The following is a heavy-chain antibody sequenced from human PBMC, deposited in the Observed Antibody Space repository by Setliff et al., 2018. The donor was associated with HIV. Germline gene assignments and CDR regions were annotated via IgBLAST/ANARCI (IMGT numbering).Heavy chain of an antibody. CDR2: IRTSGST. J-gene: IGHJ4*02. CDR3: ARGLDSAKIHY. D-gene: IGHD6-25*01. CDR1: GDSINSGSYY. V-gene: IGHV4-61*02. Sequence: SETLSLTCTVSGDSINSGSYYWSWIRQPAGKGLEWIGRIRTSGSTNYNPSLRSRVTMSLDTSKNNFSLNLSSVTAADTAVYYCARGLDSAKIHYWGQGTLVTVSS.